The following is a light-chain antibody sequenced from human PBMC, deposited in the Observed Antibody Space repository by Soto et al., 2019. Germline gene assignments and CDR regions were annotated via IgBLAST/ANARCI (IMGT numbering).Light chain of an antibody. V-gene: IGKV3-20*01. CDR3: QQYGSSGT. CDR1: QSVSSNY. J-gene: IGKJ1*01. CDR2: GAS. Sequence: EIVLTHSPGTLSLSPCERATLSFRASQSVSSNYLAWYQQKPGQAPRLLIYGASSRATGIPDRFSGSGSATDFTLTISRLEPEDFAVYYCQQYGSSGTFGQGTKVDIK.